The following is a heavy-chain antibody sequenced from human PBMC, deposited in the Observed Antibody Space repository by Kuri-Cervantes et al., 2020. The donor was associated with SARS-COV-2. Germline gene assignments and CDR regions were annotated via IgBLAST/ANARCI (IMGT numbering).Heavy chain of an antibody. V-gene: IGHV3-30*03. Sequence: GESLKLSRAASGFTFSSYSMNWVRQAPGKGLEWVAVISYDGSNKYYADSVKRRFTISRDNSKNTLYLQMNSLRAADTAVYYCAREPTSVGRGCSSTRCYYEVDYWGQGTLVTVSS. CDR2: ISYDGSNK. CDR1: GFTFSSYS. D-gene: IGHD2-2*01. J-gene: IGHJ4*02. CDR3: AREPTSVGRGCSSTRCYYEVDY.